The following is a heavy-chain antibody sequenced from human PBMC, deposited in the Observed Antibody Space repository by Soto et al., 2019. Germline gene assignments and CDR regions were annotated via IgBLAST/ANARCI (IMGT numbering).Heavy chain of an antibody. V-gene: IGHV4-34*01. Sequence: PSETLSLTCAVYGGSFSGYYWSWIRQPPGKGLEWIGEINHSGSTNYNPSLKSRVTISVDTSKNQFSLKLSSVTAADTAVYYCARNDILTVYGMDVWGQGTTVTVSS. CDR3: ARNDILTVYGMDV. D-gene: IGHD3-9*01. CDR1: GGSFSGYY. CDR2: INHSGST. J-gene: IGHJ6*02.